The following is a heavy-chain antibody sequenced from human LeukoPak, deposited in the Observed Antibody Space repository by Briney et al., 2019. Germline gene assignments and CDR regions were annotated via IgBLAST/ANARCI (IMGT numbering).Heavy chain of an antibody. J-gene: IGHJ6*02. V-gene: IGHV4-59*01. Sequence: SETLSLTCTVSGGSISSYYWSWIRQPPGKGLEWIGYIYYSGSTNYNPSLKSRVTISVDTSKNQFSLKLSSVTAAVTAVYYCARDILTGPPRAWGMDVWGQGTTVTVSS. CDR3: ARDILTGPPRAWGMDV. CDR1: GGSISSYY. CDR2: IYYSGST. D-gene: IGHD3-9*01.